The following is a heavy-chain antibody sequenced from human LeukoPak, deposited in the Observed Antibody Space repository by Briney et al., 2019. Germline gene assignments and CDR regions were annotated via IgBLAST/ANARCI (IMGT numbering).Heavy chain of an antibody. CDR1: GFTFSGYD. J-gene: IGHJ3*01. CDR2: IGIPGDT. Sequence: PGGSLRLSCAASGFTFSGYDMHWVRQTPGKGLEWVSGIGIPGDTYYPGSVKGRFTISRENVKNSFYLQMNSLRVEDTAVYYCVRAHVAAGLALDLWGQGTMVTVSS. D-gene: IGHD6-25*01. V-gene: IGHV3-13*01. CDR3: VRAHVAAGLALDL.